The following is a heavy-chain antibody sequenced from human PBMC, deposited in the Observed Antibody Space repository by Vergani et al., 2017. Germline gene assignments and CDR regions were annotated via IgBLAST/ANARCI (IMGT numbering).Heavy chain of an antibody. D-gene: IGHD3-16*02. CDR1: GYTFTSYG. CDR3: ARDYDYIWGSYLSVGVTFDP. Sequence: QVQLVQSGAEVKKPGASVKVSCKASGYTFTSYGISWVRQDPGQGLEWMGWISAYNGNTNYAQKLQGRVTMTTDTSTSTAYMELRSLRSDDTAVYYCARDYDYIWGSYLSVGVTFDPWGQGTLVTVSS. J-gene: IGHJ5*02. CDR2: ISAYNGNT. V-gene: IGHV1-18*01.